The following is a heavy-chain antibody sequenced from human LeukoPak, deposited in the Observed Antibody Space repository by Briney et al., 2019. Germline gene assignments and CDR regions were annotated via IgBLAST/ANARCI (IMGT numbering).Heavy chain of an antibody. Sequence: LETLSLTCTVSGDSISSYYWSWIRQPPGKGLEWIGYIYHSGSTNYNPSLKSRATISADTSKDQFSLKLASVTAADTAVYYCATGYSSTWYYFDYWGQGTLVTVSS. D-gene: IGHD6-13*01. CDR3: ATGYSSTWYYFDY. V-gene: IGHV4-59*01. CDR1: GDSISSYY. J-gene: IGHJ4*02. CDR2: IYHSGST.